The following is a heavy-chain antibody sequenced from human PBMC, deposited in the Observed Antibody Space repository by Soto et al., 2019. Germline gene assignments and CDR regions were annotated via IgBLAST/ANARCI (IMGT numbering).Heavy chain of an antibody. Sequence: ASVKVSCKASGYTFTSYGISWVRQAPGQGLEWMGWISAYNGNTNYAQKLQGRVTMTTDTSTSTAYMELRSLRSDDTTVYYCARERKDIVVADFSPSDAFDIWGQGTMVTVS. CDR3: ARERKDIVVADFSPSDAFDI. CDR1: GYTFTSYG. CDR2: ISAYNGNT. D-gene: IGHD2-2*01. J-gene: IGHJ3*02. V-gene: IGHV1-18*01.